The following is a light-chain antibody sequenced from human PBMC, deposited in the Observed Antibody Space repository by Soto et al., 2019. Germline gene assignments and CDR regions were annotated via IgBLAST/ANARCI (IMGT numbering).Light chain of an antibody. CDR3: QQYCGSPPYT. J-gene: IGKJ2*01. V-gene: IGKV3-20*01. Sequence: EIVLTQSPGTLSLSPGERATLSCRASHSISSTYLAWYQQKPGQAPRLLIYGASSRATGIPDRFSGSGSGTDFTLTISRLEPEDFAVYYCQQYCGSPPYTFGQVTKLEIK. CDR2: GAS. CDR1: HSISSTY.